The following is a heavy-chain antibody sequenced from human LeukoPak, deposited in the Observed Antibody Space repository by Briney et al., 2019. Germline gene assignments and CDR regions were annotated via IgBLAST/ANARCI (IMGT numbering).Heavy chain of an antibody. CDR1: GFTLSSYS. CDR3: ARESFAARWD. D-gene: IGHD6-6*01. Sequence: GGSLRLSCAASGFTLSSYSMNWVRQAPGKGLEWVSSISSSSSYIYYADSVKGRFTISRDNAKNSLYLQMNSLAAEDTAVYYCARESFAARWDWGQGTLVTVSS. J-gene: IGHJ4*02. CDR2: ISSSSSYI. V-gene: IGHV3-21*01.